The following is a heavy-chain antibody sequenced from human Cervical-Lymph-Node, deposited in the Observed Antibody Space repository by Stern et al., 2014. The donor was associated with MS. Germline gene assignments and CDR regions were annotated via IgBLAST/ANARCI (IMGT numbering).Heavy chain of an antibody. CDR2: ISGSGDTT. CDR1: GFTFNRDA. J-gene: IGHJ4*02. CDR3: AKDKRVVWLGLFDN. V-gene: IGHV3-23*01. D-gene: IGHD2-15*01. Sequence: EVQLLESGGGLVQPGGSLRVSCAASGFTFNRDAMNWVRQAPGKGLEWVSGISGSGDTTYYADSVKGRFTISRDNSKNTLYLEINSLRAEDMALYYCAKDKRVVWLGLFDNWGQGILVTVSS.